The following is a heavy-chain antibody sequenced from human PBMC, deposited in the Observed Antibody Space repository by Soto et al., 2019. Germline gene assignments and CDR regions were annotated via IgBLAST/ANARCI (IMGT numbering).Heavy chain of an antibody. V-gene: IGHV3-53*01. CDR1: GFTVSSNY. CDR2: IYSGGST. CDR3: APGNRTCMDV. Sequence: WGSLRLSCAASGFTVSSNYMSRVRQSPGRGLEWGSVIYSGGSTYYADSVKGRFTISRDNSKNTLYLQMNSLRAEDTAVYYCAPGNRTCMDVWGQGTTVTVCS. J-gene: IGHJ6*02.